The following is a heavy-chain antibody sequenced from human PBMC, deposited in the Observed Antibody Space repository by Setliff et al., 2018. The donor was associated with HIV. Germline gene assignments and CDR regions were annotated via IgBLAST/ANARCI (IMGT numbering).Heavy chain of an antibody. V-gene: IGHV3-7*01. CDR3: AGSRGYFVKAE. CDR2: IKEDGSET. J-gene: IGHJ4*02. D-gene: IGHD3-22*01. CDR1: GFTFSNFW. Sequence: GGSLRLSCATSGFTFSNFWMTWVRQAPGKGLEWVANIKEDGSETFYVDSVKGRFTISRDNAKDSLYLQMNSLRGEDTAVYYCAGSRGYFVKAEWGQGTLVTVSS.